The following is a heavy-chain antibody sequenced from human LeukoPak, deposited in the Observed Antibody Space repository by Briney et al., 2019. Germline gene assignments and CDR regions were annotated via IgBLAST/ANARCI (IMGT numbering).Heavy chain of an antibody. CDR1: GYTFTGYY. J-gene: IGHJ6*02. CDR2: INPNSGGT. V-gene: IGHV1-2*02. CDR3: ARGHQRLPPHYYYYGMDV. Sequence: VASVKVSCKASGYTFTGYYMHWVRQAPGQGLEWMGWINPNSGGTNYAQKFQGRVTMTRNTSISTAYMELSSLRSEDTAVYYCARGHQRLPPHYYYYGMDVWGQGTTVTVSS. D-gene: IGHD2-15*01.